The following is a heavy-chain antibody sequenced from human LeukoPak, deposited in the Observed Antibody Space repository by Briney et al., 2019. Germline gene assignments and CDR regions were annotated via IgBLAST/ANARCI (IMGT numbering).Heavy chain of an antibody. D-gene: IGHD3-9*01. J-gene: IGHJ3*02. CDR2: IYYSGST. Sequence: SETLSLTCTVSGGSISSYYWSWIRQPPGKGLEWIGYIYYSGSTNYNPSLKSRVTMSVDTSKNQFSLKLSSVTAADTAVYYCARDKGSYDILTGTRGAFDIWGQGTMVTVSS. V-gene: IGHV4-59*12. CDR1: GGSISSYY. CDR3: ARDKGSYDILTGTRGAFDI.